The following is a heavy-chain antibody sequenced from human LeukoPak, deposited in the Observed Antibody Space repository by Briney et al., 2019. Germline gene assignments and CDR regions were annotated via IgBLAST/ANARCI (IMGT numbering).Heavy chain of an antibody. J-gene: IGHJ4*02. CDR1: GYSFTSYW. V-gene: IGHV5-51*01. CDR3: TRARNGDYMWDY. CDR2: IYFGTSNV. Sequence: GESLKISCKGSGYSFTSYWIGWVRQMPGKGLEWMGIIYFGTSNVKYSPPFQGQVTISADKSISTAYLQWSSLRASDSALYYCTRARNGDYMWDYWGQGTLVTVSS. D-gene: IGHD4-17*01.